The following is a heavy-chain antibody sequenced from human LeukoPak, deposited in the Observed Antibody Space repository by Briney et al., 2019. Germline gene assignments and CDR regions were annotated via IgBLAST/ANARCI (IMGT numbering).Heavy chain of an antibody. CDR3: AKDPSCSNYPTGSFDY. CDR1: GFTFSSYA. V-gene: IGHV3-23*01. CDR2: MSGSGDST. J-gene: IGHJ4*02. D-gene: IGHD4-11*01. Sequence: PGGSLTLSCAACGFTFSSYAMRWLPEATGGGGEGVSDMSGSGDSTNYADSVKRRFTISRDNSKNTLYLQMNSLRADDTVVYYCAKDPSCSNYPTGSFDYWGQGTLVTVSS.